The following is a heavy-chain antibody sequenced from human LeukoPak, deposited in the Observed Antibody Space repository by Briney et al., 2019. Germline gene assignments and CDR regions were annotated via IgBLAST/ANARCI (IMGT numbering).Heavy chain of an antibody. J-gene: IGHJ3*02. Sequence: ASVKVSCKASGYTFTSYYMHWVRQAPGQGLEWMGWISAYNGNTNYAQKLQGRVTMTTDTSTSTAYMELRSLRSDDTAVYYCARMQLRYQGNAFDIWGQGTMVTVSS. CDR2: ISAYNGNT. D-gene: IGHD3-9*01. V-gene: IGHV1-18*04. CDR3: ARMQLRYQGNAFDI. CDR1: GYTFTSYY.